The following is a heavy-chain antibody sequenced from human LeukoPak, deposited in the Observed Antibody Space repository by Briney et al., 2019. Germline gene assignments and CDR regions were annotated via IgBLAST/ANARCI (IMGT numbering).Heavy chain of an antibody. CDR3: VRESGFWTASGVGRPLDV. J-gene: IGHJ6*04. Sequence: GGSLRLSCAASGFTLSDYWMTWVRQAPGKGLEWVANINEEGSQKYYVDPVKGRFTLSRDNAWNSLSLQMNSLRAEDTAAYYCVRESGFWTASGVGRPLDVWGKGTTVTVSS. CDR2: INEEGSQK. D-gene: IGHD3/OR15-3a*01. V-gene: IGHV3-7*01. CDR1: GFTLSDYW.